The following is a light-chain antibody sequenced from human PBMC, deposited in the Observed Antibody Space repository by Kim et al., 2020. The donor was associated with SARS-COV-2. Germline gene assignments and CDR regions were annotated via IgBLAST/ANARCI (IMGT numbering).Light chain of an antibody. CDR2: EDN. V-gene: IGLV6-57*03. J-gene: IGLJ2*01. CDR3: QSYDSSIYVV. CDR1: SGSIASNY. Sequence: PVTISCTRSSGSIASNYVQWYQQRPGSAPTTVIYEDNQRPSGVPDRFSGSIDSSSNSASLTISGLKTEDEADYYCQSYDSSIYVVFGGGTQLTVL.